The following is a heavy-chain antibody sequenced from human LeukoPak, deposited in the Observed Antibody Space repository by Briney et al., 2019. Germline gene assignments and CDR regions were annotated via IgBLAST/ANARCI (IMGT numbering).Heavy chain of an antibody. CDR1: GYTFAGYF. J-gene: IGHJ4*02. CDR2: INPHSGGT. Sequence: ASVKVSSKASGYTFAGYFIHWVRQAPGQGLEWMGRINPHSGGTEYAPKFQGRVTMTRDTSTTTAYVEVSRLMSDDTAVYYYARDLTSTPNWEFDYWGQGTLVTVSS. D-gene: IGHD1-26*01. V-gene: IGHV1-2*06. CDR3: ARDLTSTPNWEFDY.